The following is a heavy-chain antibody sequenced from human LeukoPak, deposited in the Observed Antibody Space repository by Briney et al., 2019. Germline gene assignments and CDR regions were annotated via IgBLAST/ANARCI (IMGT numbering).Heavy chain of an antibody. Sequence: ASVKVSCKTSGYTFTSYYIHWVRQAPGQGLEWMRIIYPGGGSTNYAQKFQGRLTMTRDMSTSTVYMELSSLRSEDTAFYYCARDNDFDYWGQGTLVTVSS. CDR2: IYPGGGST. V-gene: IGHV1-46*01. J-gene: IGHJ4*02. CDR1: GYTFTSYY. D-gene: IGHD2-8*01. CDR3: ARDNDFDY.